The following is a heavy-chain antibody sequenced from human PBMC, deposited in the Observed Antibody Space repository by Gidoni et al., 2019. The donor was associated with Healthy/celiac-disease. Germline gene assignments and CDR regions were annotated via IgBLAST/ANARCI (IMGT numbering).Heavy chain of an antibody. V-gene: IGHV1-46*03. D-gene: IGHD1-26*01. CDR3: ARGAPIGSYYVHPLGQFDY. Sequence: QVQLVQSGAEVKKPGASVKASCKASGYSFTSYYMHWVRQAPGQGLEWMGIINPSGGSTSYAQKFQGRVTMTSDTSTSPVYMGLSSLRSEYTAVYYCARGAPIGSYYVHPLGQFDYWGQGTLVTVSS. CDR1: GYSFTSYY. J-gene: IGHJ4*02. CDR2: INPSGGST.